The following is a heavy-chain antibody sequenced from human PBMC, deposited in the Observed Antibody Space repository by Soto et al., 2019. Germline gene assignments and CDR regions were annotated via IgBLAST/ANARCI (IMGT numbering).Heavy chain of an antibody. CDR3: ARDFIGGDRWFDP. CDR2: INSDGSST. CDR1: GFTFSSYW. D-gene: IGHD2-21*02. J-gene: IGHJ5*02. Sequence: EVQLVESGGGLVQPGGSLRLSCAASGFTFSSYWMHWVRQAPGKGLVWVSRINSDGSSTRYADSVKGRFTISRDNAKKTLHLQMNSLRAEDTAVYYCARDFIGGDRWFDPWGQGILVTVSS. V-gene: IGHV3-74*01.